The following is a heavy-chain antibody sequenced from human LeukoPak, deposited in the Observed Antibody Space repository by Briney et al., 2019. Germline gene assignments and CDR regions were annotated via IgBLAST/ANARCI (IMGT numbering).Heavy chain of an antibody. CDR3: ARDPIGVVVPAATPGFYDY. Sequence: SETLSLTCAVSGASITSYYWSWIRQPPGKGLEWIGYIYYSGSTYYNPSLKSRVTISVDTSKNQFSLKLSSVTAADTAVYYCARDPIGVVVPAATPGFYDYWGQGTLVTVSS. CDR2: IYYSGST. J-gene: IGHJ4*02. CDR1: GASITSYY. V-gene: IGHV4-59*06. D-gene: IGHD2-2*01.